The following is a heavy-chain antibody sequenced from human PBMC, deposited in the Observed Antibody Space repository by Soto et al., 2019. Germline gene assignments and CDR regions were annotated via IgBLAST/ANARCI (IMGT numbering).Heavy chain of an antibody. D-gene: IGHD4-17*01. CDR2: ISSTSSFI. CDR1: GFTVSSHS. CDR3: ARGDSVTTVTTIDY. Sequence: EVQLVESGGGLVKPGGSLRLSCAASGFTVSSHSMNWVRQAPGKGLEWVSSISSTSSFIYYTDSVKGRFTISRDNAKNSLYLQMNSLGAEDTAVYYCARGDSVTTVTTIDYWGQGSLVTVSS. J-gene: IGHJ4*02. V-gene: IGHV3-21*02.